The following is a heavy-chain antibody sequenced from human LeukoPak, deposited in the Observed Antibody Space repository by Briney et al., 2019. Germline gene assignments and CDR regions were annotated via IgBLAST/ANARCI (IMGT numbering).Heavy chain of an antibody. J-gene: IGHJ2*01. CDR1: GFTFTSSA. V-gene: IGHV1-58*02. D-gene: IGHD2-2*01. CDR3: AAALEYQLLKGYFEL. CDR2: IVVGSGNT. Sequence: SVKVSCKASGFTFTSSAMQWVRQARGQRLEWIGWIVVGSGNTNYAQKFQERVTITRDMSTSTAYMELSSLRSEDTAVYYCAAALEYQLLKGYFELGGRGTLVTVSS.